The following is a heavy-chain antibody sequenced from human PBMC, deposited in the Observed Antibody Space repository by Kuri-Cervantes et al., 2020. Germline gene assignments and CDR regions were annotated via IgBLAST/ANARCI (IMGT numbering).Heavy chain of an antibody. CDR2: IRTKANNYGT. CDR1: GFKFSGSA. CDR3: ARDLERYCTGGSCYRLDY. D-gene: IGHD2-15*01. V-gene: IGHV3-73*01. Sequence: GESLKISCVTSGFKFSGSAIHWVRQVSGRGLEWVGRIRTKANNYGTVYAPSVEGRFTISRDDSKNTAYLQMNSLRTEDTAVYYCARDLERYCTGGSCYRLDYWGQGTLVTVSS. J-gene: IGHJ4*02.